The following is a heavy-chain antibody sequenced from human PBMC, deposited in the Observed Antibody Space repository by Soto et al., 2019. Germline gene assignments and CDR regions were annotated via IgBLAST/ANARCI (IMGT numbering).Heavy chain of an antibody. V-gene: IGHV3-23*01. CDR2: ISGRGGST. Sequence: EVQLLESGGGLVQPGGSLRLSCTASGFTFSTYAMSWVRQAPAKGLEWVSAISGRGGSTYYADSVQGRFTISRDNSKNMLFLQMNSLRAEDTALYYCAKDSTVTTSLYSYYYGLDVWGQGTTVTVSS. CDR1: GFTFSTYA. J-gene: IGHJ6*02. D-gene: IGHD4-17*01. CDR3: AKDSTVTTSLYSYYYGLDV.